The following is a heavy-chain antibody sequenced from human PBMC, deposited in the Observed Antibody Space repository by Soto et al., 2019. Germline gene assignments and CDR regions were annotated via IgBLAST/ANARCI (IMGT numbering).Heavy chain of an antibody. D-gene: IGHD2-21*01. CDR3: ARGRYCGGDCYLDAFDI. V-gene: IGHV1-69*02. CDR2: IIPILGIA. CDR1: GGTFSSYT. Sequence: SVKVSCKASGGTFSSYTISWVRQAPGQGLEWMGRIIPILGIANYAQKFQGRVTITADKSTSTAYMELSSLRSEDTAVYYCARGRYCGGDCYLDAFDIWGQGTMVTVS. J-gene: IGHJ3*02.